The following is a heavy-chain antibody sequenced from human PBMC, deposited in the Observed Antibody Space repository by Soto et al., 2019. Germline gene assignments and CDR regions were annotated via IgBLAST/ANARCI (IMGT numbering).Heavy chain of an antibody. V-gene: IGHV3-15*01. J-gene: IGHJ4*02. Sequence: EVQLVESGGGLVKPGGSLRLSCAASGFTFSNAWMSWVRQAPGKGLEWVCRIKSKTDGGTTDYAAPVKGRFTISRDDSKHTLYLQMNSLKTEDTAVYYCTTDPPYYDSSGYYYSYFDYWGQGTLVHVSS. CDR1: GFTFSNAW. CDR3: TTDPPYYDSSGYYYSYFDY. CDR2: IKSKTDGGTT. D-gene: IGHD3-22*01.